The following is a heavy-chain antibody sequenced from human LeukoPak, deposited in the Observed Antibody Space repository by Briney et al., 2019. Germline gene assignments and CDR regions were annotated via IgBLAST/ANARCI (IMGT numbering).Heavy chain of an antibody. Sequence: SVKFSCKASGGTYSSYTISWVRQAPGQGIEWMGRIIPILGIANYAQKFQGRVTITADKSTSTAYMELSSLRSEDTAVYYCARPLHQLDSSRVRVDAFDIWGQGTMVSVSS. CDR2: IIPILGIA. J-gene: IGHJ3*02. V-gene: IGHV1-69*02. CDR3: ARPLHQLDSSRVRVDAFDI. D-gene: IGHD6-13*01. CDR1: GGTYSSYT.